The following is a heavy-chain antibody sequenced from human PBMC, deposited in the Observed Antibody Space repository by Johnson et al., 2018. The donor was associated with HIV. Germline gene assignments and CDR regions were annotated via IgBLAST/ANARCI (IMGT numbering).Heavy chain of an antibody. Sequence: QVQLVESGGGVVQPGRSLTLSCVGSGFTFSDYAIHWVRQAPGKGLEWVAVISDDGSNKYYADSVKGRFTISRDNSGNTLDLQMKSLRTEDTAVYYCARDGDSDAFDIWGQGTVVTVSS. CDR2: ISDDGSNK. D-gene: IGHD4-17*01. CDR1: GFTFSDYA. CDR3: ARDGDSDAFDI. V-gene: IGHV3-30-3*01. J-gene: IGHJ3*02.